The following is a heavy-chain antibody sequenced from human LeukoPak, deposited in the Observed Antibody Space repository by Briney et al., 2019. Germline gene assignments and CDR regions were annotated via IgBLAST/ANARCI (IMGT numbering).Heavy chain of an antibody. CDR1: GFTFSSYA. V-gene: IGHV3-23*01. CDR2: ISGSGGST. J-gene: IGHJ4*02. CDR3: AKSIEAAVVVTDGDYFHY. D-gene: IGHD2-15*01. Sequence: GGSLRLSCAASGFTFSSYAMSWVRQAPGKGLEWVSAISGSGGSTYYADSVKGRLTISRDNSKNTLYLQMNSLRVDDTAVYYCAKSIEAAVVVTDGDYFHYWGQGSLVTVSS.